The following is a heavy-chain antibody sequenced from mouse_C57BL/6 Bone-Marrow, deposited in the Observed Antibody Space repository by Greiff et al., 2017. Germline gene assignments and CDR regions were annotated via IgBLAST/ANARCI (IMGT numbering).Heavy chain of an antibody. D-gene: IGHD1-1*01. V-gene: IGHV2-2*01. CDR1: GFSLTSYG. CDR3: ARNLGILRLYAMDY. CDR2: IWSGGST. Sequence: VQLVESGPGLVQPSQRLSITCTVSGFSLTSYGVHWVRQSPGKGLEWLGVIWSGGSTDYNAAFISRLSISKDNSKSQVFFKMNSLQADDTAIYYCARNLGILRLYAMDYWGQGTSVTVSS. J-gene: IGHJ4*01.